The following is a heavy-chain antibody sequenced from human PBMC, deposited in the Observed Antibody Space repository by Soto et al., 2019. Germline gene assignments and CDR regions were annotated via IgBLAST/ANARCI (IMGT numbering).Heavy chain of an antibody. V-gene: IGHV3-23*01. Sequence: PGGSLRLSCAASGFTFSSYAMSWVRQAPGKGLEWVSAISGSGGSTYYADSVKGRFTSPRDNSKNTLYLQMNSLRAEDTAVYYCAKDRYSDFWSGYLTINWFDPWGQGTLVTVSS. J-gene: IGHJ5*02. D-gene: IGHD3-3*01. CDR3: AKDRYSDFWSGYLTINWFDP. CDR1: GFTFSSYA. CDR2: ISGSGGST.